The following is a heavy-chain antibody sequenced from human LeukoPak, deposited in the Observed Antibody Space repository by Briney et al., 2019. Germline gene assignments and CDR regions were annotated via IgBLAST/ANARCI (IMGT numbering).Heavy chain of an antibody. V-gene: IGHV3-7*01. CDR1: GFTFSSHR. D-gene: IGHD5-24*01. CDR2: IKKDGSEK. Sequence: PGGSLRLSCAASGFTFSSHRMSWVRQAPGKGLEWVANIKKDGSEKYYVDSVKGRFTISRDNAKTSLYLQMNSLRAEDTAAYYCARAANDGYNTILDYWGQGTPVTVSS. J-gene: IGHJ4*02. CDR3: ARAANDGYNTILDY.